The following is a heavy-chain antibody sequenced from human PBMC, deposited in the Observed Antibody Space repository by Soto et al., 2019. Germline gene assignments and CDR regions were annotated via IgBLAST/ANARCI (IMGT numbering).Heavy chain of an antibody. Sequence: QLHLVQSGAVVKKPGASVTVSCSASGYPVTAYYMHWVRQAPGRGLEWMGGINPATGAANYTQTFQGRVTMPRDTSTSTVFMELSGLTSEDTAVFYWARGGGVGVAGSAAFDMWGQGTLVTVSS. J-gene: IGHJ3*02. D-gene: IGHD3-3*01. CDR3: ARGGGVGVAGSAAFDM. CDR2: INPATGAA. V-gene: IGHV1-2*02. CDR1: GYPVTAYY.